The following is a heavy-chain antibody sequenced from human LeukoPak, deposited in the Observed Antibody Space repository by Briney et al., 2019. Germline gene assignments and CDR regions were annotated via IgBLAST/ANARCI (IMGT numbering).Heavy chain of an antibody. CDR2: IYHSGST. J-gene: IGHJ4*02. V-gene: IGHV4-4*02. CDR1: GGSISSSNW. CDR3: ASRGYSSGWLDY. D-gene: IGHD6-19*01. Sequence: SETLSLTGAVSGGSISSSNWWSWVRQPPGKGLEWIGEIYHSGSTNYNPSLKSRVTISVDKSKNQFSLKLSSVTAADTAVYSCASRGYSSGWLDYWGQGTLVTVSS.